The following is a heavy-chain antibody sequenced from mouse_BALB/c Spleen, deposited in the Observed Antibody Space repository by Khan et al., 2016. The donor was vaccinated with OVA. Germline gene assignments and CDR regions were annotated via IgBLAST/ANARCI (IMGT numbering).Heavy chain of an antibody. CDR3: VRTASYGDYGEAWFAY. Sequence: EVQLQQSGPELVKPGASMKMSCKASGYSFTGYTMNWVKQNHVQNLEWIGLINPSNGGTAYNQKFRGKATLTVEKLSTTASLELLSLPTEDSAVYYCVRTASYGDYGEAWFAYWGQGTLVTVSA. CDR1: GYSFTGYT. CDR2: INPSNGGT. J-gene: IGHJ3*01. V-gene: IGHV1-18*01. D-gene: IGHD2-13*01.